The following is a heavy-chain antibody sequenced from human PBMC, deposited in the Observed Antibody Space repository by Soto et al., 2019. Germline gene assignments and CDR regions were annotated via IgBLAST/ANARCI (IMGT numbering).Heavy chain of an antibody. D-gene: IGHD6-13*01. CDR2: ISSSSSTI. CDR3: SRVRSSRAADYYMDV. CDR1: GFTFSRYS. Sequence: GGSLRLSCAASGFTFSRYSMNWVRQAPGKGLEWVSYISSSSSTIYYADSVKGRFTISRDNAKNSLYLHMNSLRAEDTAVYYCSRVRSSRAADYYMDVWGKGTTVTVSS. V-gene: IGHV3-48*01. J-gene: IGHJ6*03.